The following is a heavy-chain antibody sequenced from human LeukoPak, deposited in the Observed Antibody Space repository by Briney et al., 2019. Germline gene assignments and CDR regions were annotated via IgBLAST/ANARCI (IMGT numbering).Heavy chain of an antibody. CDR3: AKYDFWSGRQAGFSGYFDY. Sequence: GASVKVSCKASGGTFSSYAINWVRQAPGQGLEWMGRIIPILDTPNYAQKFQGRVTITADKSTSTAYMELSSLRSEDTAVYYCAKYDFWSGRQAGFSGYFDYWGQGTLVTVSS. V-gene: IGHV1-69*04. D-gene: IGHD3/OR15-3a*01. CDR1: GGTFSSYA. CDR2: IIPILDTP. J-gene: IGHJ4*02.